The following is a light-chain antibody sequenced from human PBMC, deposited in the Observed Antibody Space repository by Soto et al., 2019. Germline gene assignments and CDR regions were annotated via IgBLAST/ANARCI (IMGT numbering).Light chain of an antibody. Sequence: EIVLTQSPGTLSLSPGERATLSCRASQSVSSSYLAWYQQKPGLAPRLLMYGASSRATGIPDRFIGSGSGTDFTLTISRLEPEDFAVYYCQPYGSSPWTFGQGTKVEIK. CDR3: QPYGSSPWT. V-gene: IGKV3-20*01. CDR1: QSVSSSY. CDR2: GAS. J-gene: IGKJ1*01.